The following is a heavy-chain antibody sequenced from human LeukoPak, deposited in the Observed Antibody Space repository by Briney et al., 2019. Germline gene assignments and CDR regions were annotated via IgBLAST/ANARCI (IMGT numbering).Heavy chain of an antibody. D-gene: IGHD3-22*01. CDR1: GYTFTSYY. V-gene: IGHV1-46*01. Sequence: ASVKVSCKASGYTFTSYYMHWVRQAPGQGLEWMGVINPSGGSTNYAHKFQGRVTMTRDTSTSTVYMELSSLRSEDTAVYYCARALSGYYYDYWGQGTLVTVSS. J-gene: IGHJ4*02. CDR3: ARALSGYYYDY. CDR2: INPSGGST.